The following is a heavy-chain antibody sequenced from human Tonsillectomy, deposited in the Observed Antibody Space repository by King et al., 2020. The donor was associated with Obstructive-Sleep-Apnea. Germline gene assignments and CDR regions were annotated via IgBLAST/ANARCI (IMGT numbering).Heavy chain of an antibody. Sequence: VQLVESGGGLVQPGRSLRLSCAASGFTFDDYAMHWVRQAPGKGLEWVSGISWNSGTLGYADSVKGRFTISRDNAKNSLYLKMNSLRAEDTALYYCAKRLGDYRRSYLDAFDIWGQGTMVTVSS. CDR1: GFTFDDYA. CDR2: ISWNSGTL. CDR3: AKRLGDYRRSYLDAFDI. V-gene: IGHV3-9*01. J-gene: IGHJ3*02. D-gene: IGHD4-17*01.